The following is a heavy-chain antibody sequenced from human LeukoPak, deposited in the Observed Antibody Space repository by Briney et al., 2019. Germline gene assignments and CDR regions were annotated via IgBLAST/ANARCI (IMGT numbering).Heavy chain of an antibody. CDR1: GGTFSSYA. Sequence: SVKVSCKASGGTFSSYAISWVRQAPGQGLEWMGGIIPIFGTANYAQKFQGRVTIIADKSTSTAYMELSSLRSEDTAVYYCARAMVRGVIKKFDWFDPWGQGTLVTVSS. J-gene: IGHJ5*02. CDR3: ARAMVRGVIKKFDWFDP. D-gene: IGHD3-10*01. V-gene: IGHV1-69*06. CDR2: IIPIFGTA.